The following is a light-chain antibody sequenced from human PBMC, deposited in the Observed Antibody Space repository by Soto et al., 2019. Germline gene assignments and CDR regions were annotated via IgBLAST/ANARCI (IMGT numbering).Light chain of an antibody. CDR3: QQYGSSPIT. CDR1: QSVSSGY. CDR2: GAS. J-gene: IGKJ5*01. V-gene: IGKV3-20*01. Sequence: EIVLTQSPGTLSLSPGERATLSCRASQSVSSGYLAWYQQKPGQAPRLLIYGASSRAIGILDRFSGSGSGTDFTLTISRLEPEDFAVYYCQQYGSSPITFGQGTRMEIK.